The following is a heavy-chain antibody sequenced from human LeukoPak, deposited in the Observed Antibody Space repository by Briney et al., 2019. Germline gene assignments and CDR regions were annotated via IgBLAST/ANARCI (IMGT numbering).Heavy chain of an antibody. CDR3: ARERATVTTELDC. CDR1: GGSISGYY. Sequence: SETLSLTCTVSGGSISGYYWSWIRQPAGKGLEWIGRVFTSGSTNYNPSVKSRVTISIDKSKNEFYLNLNSVTATDTALYYCARERATVTTELDCWGQGILATVSS. J-gene: IGHJ4*02. V-gene: IGHV4-4*07. CDR2: VFTSGST. D-gene: IGHD4-17*01.